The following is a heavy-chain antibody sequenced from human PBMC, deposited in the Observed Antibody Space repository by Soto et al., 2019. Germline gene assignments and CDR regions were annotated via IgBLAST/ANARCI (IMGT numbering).Heavy chain of an antibody. CDR2: MSGNGDKT. CDR1: GFTFSTYA. D-gene: IGHD5-18*01. CDR3: AKDPGYTYGHGLDV. V-gene: IGHV3-23*01. J-gene: IGHJ6*02. Sequence: EVQLLESGGDLVQPGGSLRLSCAPSGFTFSTYAMNWVRQAPGKGLEWVSGMSGNGDKTYYADSVKGRFTISRDNSKKMLYLQMNTLRAEDTAVYYCAKDPGYTYGHGLDVWGQGTTVTVSS.